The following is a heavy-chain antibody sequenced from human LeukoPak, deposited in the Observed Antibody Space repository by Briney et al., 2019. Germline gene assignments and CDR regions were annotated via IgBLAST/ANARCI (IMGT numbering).Heavy chain of an antibody. CDR1: GGSISSSSFY. Sequence: PSETLSLTWTVAGGSISSSSFYLGWIRQPPGKGLEWIGTIYYSGNTYYNPSLKSRVTISVDTSKNQFSLKLNSVNAADTAVFYCARITMIGYFQHWGQGTLATVSS. V-gene: IGHV4-39*01. J-gene: IGHJ1*01. D-gene: IGHD3-22*01. CDR2: IYYSGNT. CDR3: ARITMIGYFQH.